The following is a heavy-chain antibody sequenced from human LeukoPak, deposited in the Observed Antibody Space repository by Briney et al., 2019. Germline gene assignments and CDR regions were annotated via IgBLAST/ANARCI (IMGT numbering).Heavy chain of an antibody. J-gene: IGHJ6*03. CDR1: GYTFTSYD. CDR2: MNPNSGNT. D-gene: IGHD6-6*01. Sequence: ASVKVSCKASGYTFTSYDINWMRQATGQGLEWMGWMNPNSGNTGYAQKFQGRVTMTRNTSISTAYMELSSLRSEDTAVYYCARGRIASSSSFATMNYYYYYMDVWGKGTTVTVSS. CDR3: ARGRIASSSSFATMNYYYYYMDV. V-gene: IGHV1-8*01.